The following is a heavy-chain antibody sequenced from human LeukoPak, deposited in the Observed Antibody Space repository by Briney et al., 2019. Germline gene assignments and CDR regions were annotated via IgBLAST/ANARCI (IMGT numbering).Heavy chain of an antibody. D-gene: IGHD3-22*01. CDR1: GFTFSNAW. CDR2: IKSKTDGGTT. CDR3: TTEHYYDSSGYYYGTFDY. Sequence: AGSLRLSCAASGFTFSNAWMSWVRQAPGKGLEWVGRIKSKTDGGTTDYAAPVKGRFTISRDDSKNTLYLQMNSLKTEDTAVYYCTTEHYYDSSGYYYGTFDYWGQGTLVTVSS. V-gene: IGHV3-15*01. J-gene: IGHJ4*02.